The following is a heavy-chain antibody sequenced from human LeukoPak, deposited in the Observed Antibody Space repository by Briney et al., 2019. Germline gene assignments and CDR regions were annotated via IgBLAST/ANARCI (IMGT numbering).Heavy chain of an antibody. CDR3: TTDVSGLNYYDYVWGSRV. D-gene: IGHD3-16*01. CDR1: GFTFSNAW. Sequence: GGSLRLSCAASGFTFSNAWMSWVRQAPGKGLEWVGRIKSKTDGGTTDYAAPVKGRFTISRDDSKNTLYLQMNSLKTEDTAVYYCTTDVSGLNYYDYVWGSRVWGQGTMVAVSS. V-gene: IGHV3-15*01. J-gene: IGHJ3*01. CDR2: IKSKTDGGTT.